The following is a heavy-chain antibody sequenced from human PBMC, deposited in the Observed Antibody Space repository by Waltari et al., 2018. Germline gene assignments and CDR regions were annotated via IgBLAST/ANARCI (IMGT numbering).Heavy chain of an antibody. CDR2: IYTSGST. CDR1: GGSISSGSYY. Sequence: QVQLQESGPGLVKPSQILSLTCTVSGGSISSGSYYWSWIRQPAGKGLEWIGYIYTSGSTNYNPSLKSRVTISVDTSKNQFSLKLSSVTAADTAVYYCARDRGYGDAYWGQGTLVTVSS. J-gene: IGHJ4*02. CDR3: ARDRGYGDAY. D-gene: IGHD4-17*01. V-gene: IGHV4-61*09.